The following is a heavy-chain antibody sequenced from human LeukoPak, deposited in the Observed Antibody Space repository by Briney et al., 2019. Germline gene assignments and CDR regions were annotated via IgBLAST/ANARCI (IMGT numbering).Heavy chain of an antibody. CDR1: GFTFSGYA. CDR2: IDRASST. V-gene: IGHV3-23*01. Sequence: GGSLRLSCAASGFTFSGYAMSWVRQAPGKGLEWVSAIDRASSTYYADSVKGRFTISRDNSKNTLYLQMNSLRAEETAVYYCAKRDSSGYYFFDYWGQGTLVSVSS. J-gene: IGHJ4*02. CDR3: AKRDSSGYYFFDY. D-gene: IGHD3-22*01.